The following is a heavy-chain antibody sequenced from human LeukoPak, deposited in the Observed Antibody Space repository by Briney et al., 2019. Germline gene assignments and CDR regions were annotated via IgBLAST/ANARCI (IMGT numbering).Heavy chain of an antibody. CDR1: GGSFSGYY. J-gene: IGHJ6*02. CDR2: INYSGST. V-gene: IGHV4-34*01. CDR3: ARSKRRYGSENYYYYGMDV. Sequence: PSETLSLTCAVYGGSFSGYYWSWIRQAPGKGLEWFGEINYSGSTNYNPSLKSRVTISVDTSKNQFSLKLSSVTAADTAVYYCARSKRRYGSENYYYYGMDVWGQGTAVTASS. D-gene: IGHD3-10*01.